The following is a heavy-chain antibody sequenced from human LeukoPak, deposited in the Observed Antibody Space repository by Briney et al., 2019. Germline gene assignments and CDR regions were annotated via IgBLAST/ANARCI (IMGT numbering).Heavy chain of an antibody. Sequence: SETLSLTCTVSGGSISSSSYYWGWIRQPPGKGLEWIGSIYYSGSTYYNPSLKSRVTISVDTSKNQFSLKLSSVTAADTAVYYCARLDYDSSGYDYWGRGTLVTVSS. D-gene: IGHD3-22*01. V-gene: IGHV4-39*01. J-gene: IGHJ4*02. CDR1: GGSISSSSYY. CDR2: IYYSGST. CDR3: ARLDYDSSGYDY.